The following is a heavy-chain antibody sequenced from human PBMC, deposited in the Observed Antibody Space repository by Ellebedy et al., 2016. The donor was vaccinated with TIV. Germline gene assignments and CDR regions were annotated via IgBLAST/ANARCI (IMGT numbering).Heavy chain of an antibody. J-gene: IGHJ2*01. D-gene: IGHD3-10*01. CDR1: GFTFDDYG. V-gene: IGHV3-20*04. CDR3: VSSGSANLYWHFDL. Sequence: GESLKISCAASGFTFDDYGMSWVRQAPGKGLEWVSAVDWSGAGKGYADSVKGRFTISRDNAKNSLYLQMNSLRSEDTALYYCVSSGSANLYWHFDLWGRGTLVTVSS. CDR2: VDWSGAGK.